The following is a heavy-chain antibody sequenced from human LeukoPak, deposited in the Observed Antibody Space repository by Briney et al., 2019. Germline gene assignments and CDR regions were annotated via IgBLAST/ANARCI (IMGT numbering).Heavy chain of an antibody. CDR3: AKDDPPIAGAFDI. Sequence: GGSLRLSCAASGFTFSSYGMHWVRQAPGKGLEWVAVIWYDGSNKYYADSVKGRFTISRDNSKNTLYLQMNSLRAEDTAVYYCAKDDPPIAGAFDIWGQGTMVTVSS. D-gene: IGHD6-13*01. CDR1: GFTFSSYG. J-gene: IGHJ3*02. CDR2: IWYDGSNK. V-gene: IGHV3-30*02.